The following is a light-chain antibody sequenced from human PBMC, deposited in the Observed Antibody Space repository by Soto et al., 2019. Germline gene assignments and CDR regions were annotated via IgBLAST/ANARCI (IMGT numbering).Light chain of an antibody. CDR1: QSVSSN. Sequence: IVMTQSPVTLSVSPVEIATLSCRASQSVSSNLAWYQQRPGQAPRLLMYAASTPATGIPARFSGSGSGTEFSLTISGLQSEDFVVYFCQQYDNWPLTFGGGTKVEMK. CDR2: AAS. CDR3: QQYDNWPLT. V-gene: IGKV3-15*01. J-gene: IGKJ4*01.